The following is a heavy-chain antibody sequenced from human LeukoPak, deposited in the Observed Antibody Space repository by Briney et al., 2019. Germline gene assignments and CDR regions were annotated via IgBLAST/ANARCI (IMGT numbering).Heavy chain of an antibody. CDR1: GFTFSSYT. Sequence: AGGSLRLSCAASGFTFSSYTMNWVRQAPGKGLEWISYITDSSGYYADSVKGRFTISRDNAKNSLYLQMNSLRAEDTAVYYCARDRYCGGDCYPGPLDYWGQGTLVTVSS. D-gene: IGHD2-21*02. V-gene: IGHV3-21*05. J-gene: IGHJ4*02. CDR3: ARDRYCGGDCYPGPLDY. CDR2: ITDSSG.